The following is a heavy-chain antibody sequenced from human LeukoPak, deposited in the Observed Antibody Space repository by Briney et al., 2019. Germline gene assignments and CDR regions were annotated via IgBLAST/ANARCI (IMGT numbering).Heavy chain of an antibody. CDR3: ARVQQQLVHEY. V-gene: IGHV1-18*01. CDR2: ISAYNGNT. Sequence: GASVKVSCKASGYTFSTYGISWVRQAPGQGLEWMGWISAYNGNTNYAQKLQGRVTMTTDTSTSTAYMELRSLRSDDTAVYYCARVQQQLVHEYWGQGTLVTVSS. D-gene: IGHD6-13*01. J-gene: IGHJ4*02. CDR1: GYTFSTYG.